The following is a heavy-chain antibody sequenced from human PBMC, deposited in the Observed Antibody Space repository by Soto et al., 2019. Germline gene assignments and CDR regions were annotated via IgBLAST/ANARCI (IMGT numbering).Heavy chain of an antibody. Sequence: DSVKVCFKASGYTFITFDINFVRQAPGQGLEWMGWMNPYNGNSGYSQKFQGRVTITAYKSTSTAYMELSSLRSEDTAVYYCARDGNSPLSHDYWGQGTLFTVSS. V-gene: IGHV1-8*01. CDR1: GYTFITFD. D-gene: IGHD1-26*01. CDR2: MNPYNGNS. CDR3: ARDGNSPLSHDY. J-gene: IGHJ4*02.